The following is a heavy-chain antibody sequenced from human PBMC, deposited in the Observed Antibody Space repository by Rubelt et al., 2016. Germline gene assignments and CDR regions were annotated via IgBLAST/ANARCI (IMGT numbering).Heavy chain of an antibody. CDR3: ARGRELYYYGMDV. D-gene: IGHD1-7*01. CDR1: GGSFSGYY. Sequence: QVQLQQWGAGLLKPSETLSLTCAVYGGSFSGYYWSWIRQPPGKGLEWIGEINHSGSTNYNPSPKSRVTISVETSKNQFSLKLSSVTAADTAVYYCARGRELYYYGMDVWGQGTTVTVSS. V-gene: IGHV4-34*01. CDR2: INHSGST. J-gene: IGHJ6*02.